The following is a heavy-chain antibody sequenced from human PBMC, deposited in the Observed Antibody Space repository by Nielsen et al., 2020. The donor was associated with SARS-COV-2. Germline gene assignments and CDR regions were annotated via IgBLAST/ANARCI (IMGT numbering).Heavy chain of an antibody. CDR1: GLIFGTYG. D-gene: IGHD3-3*01. J-gene: IGHJ3*02. V-gene: IGHV3-74*01. CDR2: INSDGSST. CDR3: ARDGGRRTMFGVNHRVRKDAFDI. Sequence: GESLKISCRASGLIFGTYGMHWVRQAPGKGLVWVSRINSDGSSTSYADSVKGRFTISRDNAKNTLYLQMNRLRVEDTAVYYCARDGGRRTMFGVNHRVRKDAFDIWGQGTMVTVSS.